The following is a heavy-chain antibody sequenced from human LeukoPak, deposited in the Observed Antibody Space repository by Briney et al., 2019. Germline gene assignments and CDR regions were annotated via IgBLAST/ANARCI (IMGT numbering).Heavy chain of an antibody. CDR3: AHSEKVMGLDY. CDR2: IYWNDDK. CDR1: GFSLSTSGVG. V-gene: IGHV2-5*01. J-gene: IGHJ4*02. Sequence: SGPTLVKPTQTLTLTCSFSGFSLSTSGVGVGWIRQLPGKALEWLALIYWNDDKRYSPSLKSRLTVTRDTSKNQVVLTMTNMDPVDTATYYCAHSEKVMGLDYWGQGTLVTVSS. D-gene: IGHD3-16*01.